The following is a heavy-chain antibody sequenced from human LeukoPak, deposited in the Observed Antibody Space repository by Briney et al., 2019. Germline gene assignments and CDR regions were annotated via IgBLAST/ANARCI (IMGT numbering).Heavy chain of an antibody. CDR3: ARGRNYDSSGYDY. Sequence: PSETLSFTCAVYGGSFRGYYWSWIRQPPGKGLEWIGEINHSGSTNYNPSLKSRVTISVDTSKNQFSLKLSSVTAADTAVYYCARGRNYDSSGYDYWGQGTLVTVSS. D-gene: IGHD3-22*01. CDR1: GGSFRGYY. J-gene: IGHJ4*02. CDR2: INHSGST. V-gene: IGHV4-34*01.